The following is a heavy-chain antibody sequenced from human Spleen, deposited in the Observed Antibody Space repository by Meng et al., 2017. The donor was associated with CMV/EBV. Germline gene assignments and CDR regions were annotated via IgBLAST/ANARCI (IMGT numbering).Heavy chain of an antibody. CDR1: GFTFGSYG. J-gene: IGHJ6*02. V-gene: IGHV3-30*02. CDR3: ARGDVSSSSLYGMDV. CDR2: IRFDGSIS. Sequence: GESLKISCVVSGFTFGSYGMHWVRQAPGKGLEWVALIRFDGSISYYGDSVKGRFTISRDNSNNTLFLQMNSLRAEDTAVYYCARGDVSSSSLYGMDVWGQGTTVTVSS. D-gene: IGHD6-6*01.